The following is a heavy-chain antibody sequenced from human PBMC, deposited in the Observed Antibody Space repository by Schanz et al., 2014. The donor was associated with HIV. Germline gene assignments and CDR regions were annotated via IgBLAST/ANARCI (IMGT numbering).Heavy chain of an antibody. Sequence: QVQLVQSGAEVKKPGASVKVSCKASGGTFSSFGISWVRQARGQGLEWMGGINPIYGIANYAQKFQGRVTITADKSTSTAYMELDSLRSEDTAIYYCVRAASFHFDKEGYYRNWYFDFWGRGTLVAVSS. CDR2: INPIYGIA. CDR3: VRAASFHFDKEGYYRNWYFDF. V-gene: IGHV1-69*17. CDR1: GGTFSSFG. J-gene: IGHJ2*01. D-gene: IGHD1-26*01.